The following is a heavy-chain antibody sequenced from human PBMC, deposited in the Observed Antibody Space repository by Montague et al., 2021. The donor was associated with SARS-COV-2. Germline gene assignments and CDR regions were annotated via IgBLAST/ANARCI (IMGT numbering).Heavy chain of an antibody. CDR2: INHSGST. Sequence: SETLSLTCAVYGGSFSGYYWSWIRQPPGKGLEWIGEINHSGSTNYNPSLKSRVTISVDTSKNQFSLKLSSVTAADTAVYYCASSGWEQLVRARYYYYGMDVWGQGTTVTVSS. J-gene: IGHJ6*02. CDR1: GGSFSGYY. D-gene: IGHD6-6*01. CDR3: ASSGWEQLVRARYYYYGMDV. V-gene: IGHV4-34*01.